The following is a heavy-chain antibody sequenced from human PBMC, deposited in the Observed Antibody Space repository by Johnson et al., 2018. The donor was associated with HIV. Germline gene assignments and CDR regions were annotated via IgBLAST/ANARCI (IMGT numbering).Heavy chain of an antibody. CDR2: ISYDGGNK. CDR3: AKDRETFLEWLDAFDI. Sequence: QVRLVESGGGVVQPGRSLRLSCAASGFTFSSYALYWVRQVPGKGLEWVATISYDGGNKYYADSVKGRFTISRDNSKNTLYLQMNSLRAEDTAVYYCAKDRETFLEWLDAFDIWGQGTMVTVSS. V-gene: IGHV3-30*04. D-gene: IGHD3-3*02. CDR1: GFTFSSYA. J-gene: IGHJ3*02.